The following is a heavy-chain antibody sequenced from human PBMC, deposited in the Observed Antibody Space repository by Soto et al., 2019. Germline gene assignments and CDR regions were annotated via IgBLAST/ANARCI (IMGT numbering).Heavy chain of an antibody. CDR1: GYTFTGYY. D-gene: IGHD5-18*01. V-gene: IGHV1-2*04. CDR3: ASRIGYSYGNDAFDI. J-gene: IGHJ3*02. CDR2: INPNSGGT. Sequence: SVKVYSQASGYTFTGYYMHWVRQAPGQGLEWMGWINPNSGGTNYAQKCQGWVTMTRDTSISTAYMELSRLRSDDTAVYYCASRIGYSYGNDAFDIWGQGTMVTVSS.